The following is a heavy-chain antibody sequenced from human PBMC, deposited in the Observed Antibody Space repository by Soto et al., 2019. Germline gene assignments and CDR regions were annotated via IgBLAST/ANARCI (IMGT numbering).Heavy chain of an antibody. Sequence: QGQLVESGGGVVQPGRSLRLSCAASGFTFSSHGMHWVRQAPGKGLEWVAVIWTDGSNTFYADSVKGRFTISRDNSKDTLYLQMNSLRAEDTAVYYCARDKVTIYGKSGFDPWGQGTLVTVSS. CDR3: ARDKVTIYGKSGFDP. CDR1: GFTFSSHG. CDR2: IWTDGSNT. V-gene: IGHV3-33*01. J-gene: IGHJ5*02. D-gene: IGHD3-3*01.